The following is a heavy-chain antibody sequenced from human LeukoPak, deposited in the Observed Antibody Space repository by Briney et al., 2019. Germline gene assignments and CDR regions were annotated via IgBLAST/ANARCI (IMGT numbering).Heavy chain of an antibody. J-gene: IGHJ4*02. CDR3: ARQGIGAVDY. CDR1: GYSFTDYL. V-gene: IGHV1-2*06. CDR2: IDPSSVGT. Sequence: ASVKVSCKASGYSFTDYLMHWVRQAPGQGLEWIGRIDPSSVGTNYGQKFQGRVTMTRDTSITTAYMEASRLRSDDTAVYYCARQGIGAVDYWGQGTLVTVSS. D-gene: IGHD1-26*01.